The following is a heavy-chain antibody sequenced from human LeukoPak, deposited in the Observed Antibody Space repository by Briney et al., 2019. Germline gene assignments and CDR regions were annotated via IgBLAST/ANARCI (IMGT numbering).Heavy chain of an antibody. V-gene: IGHV3-66*01. CDR3: AKVAKYYYGSETYYFFEQ. D-gene: IGHD3-10*01. J-gene: IGHJ4*02. CDR2: IYSGGST. Sequence: GGSLRLSCAASEFSVGSNYMTWVRQAPGKGLEWVSLIYSGGSTYYADSVKGRFTISRDNSKNTLYLQMNSLRVEDTAVYYCAKVAKYYYGSETYYFFEQWGQGTPVTASS. CDR1: EFSVGSNY.